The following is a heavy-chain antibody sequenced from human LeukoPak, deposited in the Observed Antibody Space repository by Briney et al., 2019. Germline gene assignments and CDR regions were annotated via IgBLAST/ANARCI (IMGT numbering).Heavy chain of an antibody. Sequence: ASVKVSCKASGYTFTGYYMHWVRQAPGQGLEWMGWINAGNGNTKYSQKFQGRVTITRDTSASTAYMELSSLRSEDTAVYYCARDDAMTAFRYWGQGTLVTVSS. D-gene: IGHD2-2*01. CDR3: ARDDAMTAFRY. V-gene: IGHV1-3*01. CDR2: INAGNGNT. J-gene: IGHJ4*02. CDR1: GYTFTGYY.